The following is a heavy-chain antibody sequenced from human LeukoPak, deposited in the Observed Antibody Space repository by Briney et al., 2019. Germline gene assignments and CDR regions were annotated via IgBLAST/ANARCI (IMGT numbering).Heavy chain of an antibody. Sequence: KTGGSLRLSCVASEFIFSDYWMSWVRQAPGKGLEWVSTISGGGDSTYYADSVKGRFTISRDNSKNTLYLQMNSLRAEDTAVYYCARTWHRHCSSTSCCDRWFDPWGQGTLVTVSS. CDR3: ARTWHRHCSSTSCCDRWFDP. D-gene: IGHD2-2*01. CDR1: EFIFSDYW. CDR2: ISGGGDST. J-gene: IGHJ5*02. V-gene: IGHV3-23*01.